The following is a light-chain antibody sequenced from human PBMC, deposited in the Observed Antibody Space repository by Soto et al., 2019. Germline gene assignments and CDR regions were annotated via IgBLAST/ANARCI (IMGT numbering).Light chain of an antibody. V-gene: IGKV1-9*01. CDR2: GAS. Sequence: DIQLTQSPSFLSASVGDRVTITCRASQGISSYLAWYQQTPGKAPKLLISGASTLQSGVPSRFSGSGSGTEFTLTISSLQPEDFATYYCQHSNDYPRTFGQGTKLDIK. CDR1: QGISSY. J-gene: IGKJ2*01. CDR3: QHSNDYPRT.